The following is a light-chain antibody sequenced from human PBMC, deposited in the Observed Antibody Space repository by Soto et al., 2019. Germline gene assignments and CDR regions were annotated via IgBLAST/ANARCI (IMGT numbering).Light chain of an antibody. V-gene: IGLV2-14*01. CDR1: SRDVGIYNY. Sequence: QSALTQPASVSGSPGQSITISCTGTSRDVGIYNYVSWYQHHPGKAPKLLIYEVSNRPSGVSDRFSGSKSGNTASLTISGLQPEDEAHYYCTSFTIVSTLVFGGGTKLTVL. CDR3: TSFTIVSTLV. CDR2: EVS. J-gene: IGLJ3*02.